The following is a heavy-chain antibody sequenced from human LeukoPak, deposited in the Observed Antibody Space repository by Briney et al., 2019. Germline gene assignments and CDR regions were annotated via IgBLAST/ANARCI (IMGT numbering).Heavy chain of an antibody. J-gene: IGHJ2*01. V-gene: IGHV4-61*01. Sequence: PSETLSLTCTVSGGSVSSGSYYWSWIRQPPGKGLEWIGYIYYSGSTNYNPSLKSRVTISVDTSKNQFSLKLSPVTAADTAVYYCASLGIAAAGPQYWYFDLWGRGTLVTVSS. CDR3: ASLGIAAAGPQYWYFDL. CDR2: IYYSGST. CDR1: GGSVSSGSYY. D-gene: IGHD6-13*01.